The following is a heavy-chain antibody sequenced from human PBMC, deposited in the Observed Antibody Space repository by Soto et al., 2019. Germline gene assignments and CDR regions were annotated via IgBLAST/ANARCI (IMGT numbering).Heavy chain of an antibody. CDR1: GFTFSSYS. CDR3: ARDLLGSGSSPGDAFDI. J-gene: IGHJ3*02. V-gene: IGHV3-21*01. Sequence: EVQLVESGGGLVKPGGSLRLSCAASGFTFSSYSMNWVRQAPGKGLEWVSSISSSSSYIYYADSVKGRFTISRDNAKNSLYLQMNSLRAEDTAVYYCARDLLGSGSSPGDAFDIWGQGTMVTVSS. CDR2: ISSSSSYI. D-gene: IGHD1-26*01.